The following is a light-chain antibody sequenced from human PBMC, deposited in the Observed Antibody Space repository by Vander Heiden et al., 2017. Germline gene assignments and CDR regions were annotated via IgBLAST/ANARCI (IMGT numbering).Light chain of an antibody. CDR2: SNN. V-gene: IGLV1-44*01. J-gene: IGLJ2*01. CDR3: AAWEDSLNGFVV. CDR1: SSNIGGNT. Sequence: QSVLTQPPSASGTPGPRVTISCSGSSSNIGGNTVNWYQHLRGTATNLLIYSNNQRPSGVPDRVSGSNSGTSASLAISGLQSEDEADYYCAAWEDSLNGFVVFGGGTKRTVL.